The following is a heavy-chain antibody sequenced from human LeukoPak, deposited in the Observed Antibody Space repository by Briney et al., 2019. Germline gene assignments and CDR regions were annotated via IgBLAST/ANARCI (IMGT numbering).Heavy chain of an antibody. V-gene: IGHV4-4*02. J-gene: IGHJ3*02. Sequence: SETLSLTCAVSGVSISNTNWWSWVRQPPGKGLEWVGEIHLSGNTNYNPSLKSRVTISVDKSKMQFSLKLSSVTAADTAVYYCVGGISPGSGWHFDIWGQGTMVTVSS. CDR1: GVSISNTNW. CDR2: IHLSGNT. D-gene: IGHD6-19*01. CDR3: VGGISPGSGWHFDI.